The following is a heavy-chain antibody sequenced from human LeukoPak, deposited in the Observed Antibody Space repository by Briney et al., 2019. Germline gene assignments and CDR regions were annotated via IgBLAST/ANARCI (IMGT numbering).Heavy chain of an antibody. Sequence: GASVKVSCKASGYTFTSYGISWVRQAPGQGLEWMGGIIPIFGTANYAQKFQGRVTITADESTSTAYMELSSLRSEDTAVYYCARAAREYQLHSHYYYMDVWGKGTTVTISS. J-gene: IGHJ6*03. CDR2: IIPIFGTA. D-gene: IGHD2-2*01. CDR3: ARAAREYQLHSHYYYMDV. V-gene: IGHV1-69*13. CDR1: GYTFTSYG.